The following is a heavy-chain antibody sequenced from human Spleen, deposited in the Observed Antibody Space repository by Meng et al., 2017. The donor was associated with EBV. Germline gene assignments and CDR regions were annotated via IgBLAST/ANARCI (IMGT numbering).Heavy chain of an antibody. CDR3: ARVTWLRGVRGHFDS. J-gene: IGHJ4*02. CDR1: PGSVNSVNTY. D-gene: IGHD3-10*01. CDR2: IHYSEGS. Sequence: VLLQGPGPGLVKLPETPSLPCTVPPGSVNSVNTYWSWIRQPPGKGLEWIGYIHYSEGSSHNPSLKSRVTISLDTSKNQVSLKLSSVTAADTALYYCARVTWLRGVRGHFDSWGQGTLVTVSS. V-gene: IGHV4-61*01.